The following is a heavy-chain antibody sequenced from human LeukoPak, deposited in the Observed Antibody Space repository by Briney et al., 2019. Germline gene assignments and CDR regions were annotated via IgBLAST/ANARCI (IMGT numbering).Heavy chain of an antibody. CDR3: ARWDYGSGTYYVDY. CDR2: IKPDGSQK. CDR1: GFTFSNYW. J-gene: IGHJ4*02. Sequence: GGSLRLSCAASGFTFSNYWMTWVRQAPRKGLEWVANIKPDGSQKDYVASVKGRFTISRDNAMTSLFLQMNSLRAEDTAVYYCARWDYGSGTYYVDYWGQGTLVTVSS. D-gene: IGHD3-10*01. V-gene: IGHV3-7*01.